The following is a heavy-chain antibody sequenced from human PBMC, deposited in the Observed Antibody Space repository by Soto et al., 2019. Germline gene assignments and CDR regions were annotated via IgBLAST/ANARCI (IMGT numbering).Heavy chain of an antibody. Sequence: QVQLVQSGGEVRNPGASVKVSCEASGYSFTSYGISWVRQAPGQGLEWMGWISAYNGNTKYAQNFQGRVTMTTDTSARTAYMDLRSLRSDDTAVYYCATDPGNYSGSYRYWGQGTLVTVSS. D-gene: IGHD1-26*01. CDR1: GYSFTSYG. CDR3: ATDPGNYSGSYRY. CDR2: ISAYNGNT. J-gene: IGHJ4*02. V-gene: IGHV1-18*04.